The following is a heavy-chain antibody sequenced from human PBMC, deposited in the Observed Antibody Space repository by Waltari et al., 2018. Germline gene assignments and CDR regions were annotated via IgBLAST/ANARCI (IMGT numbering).Heavy chain of an antibody. J-gene: IGHJ4*02. D-gene: IGHD2-2*01. CDR3: ARRPAGSHFDY. V-gene: IGHV1-8*01. CDR2: RNPNSGNT. Sequence: QVQLVQSGAEVKRPGASVKVSCKASGYTFTSYDINWGRQAPRQGREWMGRRNPNSGNTDYAQKFQDRVTMTRSTSLNTAYMELSSLRPEDTAVYYCARRPAGSHFDYWGQGTLVTVSS. CDR1: GYTFTSYD.